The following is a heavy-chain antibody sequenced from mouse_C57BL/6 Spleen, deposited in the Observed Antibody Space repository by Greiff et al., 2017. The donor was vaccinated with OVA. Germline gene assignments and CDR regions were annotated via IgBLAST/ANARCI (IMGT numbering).Heavy chain of an antibody. D-gene: IGHD1-1*01. CDR1: GYTFTDYN. Sequence: VQLQQSGPELVKPGASVKMSCKASGYTFTDYNMPWVKQSHGKSLEWIGYINPNNGGTSYNQKFKGKATLTVNKSSSTAYMELRSLTSEDSAVDYCARGDYYGSSFPWFAYWGQGTLVTVSA. V-gene: IGHV1-22*01. CDR3: ARGDYYGSSFPWFAY. J-gene: IGHJ3*01. CDR2: INPNNGGT.